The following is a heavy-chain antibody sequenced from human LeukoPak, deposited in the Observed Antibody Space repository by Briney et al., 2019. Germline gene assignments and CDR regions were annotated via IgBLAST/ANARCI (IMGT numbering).Heavy chain of an antibody. Sequence: GGSLRLPCAASGFTFSRYGMHWVRQAPGKGLEWVAVLSYDGNDKYYADSVKGRFTISRDNSKNTLYLQMNSLRPEDTAVYYCAKDRDDYGASYYFDYWGQGTLVTVSS. CDR1: GFTFSRYG. CDR3: AKDRDDYGASYYFDY. J-gene: IGHJ4*02. V-gene: IGHV3-30*18. D-gene: IGHD4-17*01. CDR2: LSYDGNDK.